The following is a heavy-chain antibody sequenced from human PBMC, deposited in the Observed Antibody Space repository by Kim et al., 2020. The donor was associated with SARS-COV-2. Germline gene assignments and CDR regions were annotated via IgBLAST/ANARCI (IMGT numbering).Heavy chain of an antibody. CDR1: GFTFSSYA. V-gene: IGHV3-23*01. CDR2: ISGSGGST. J-gene: IGHJ4*02. Sequence: GGSLRLSCAASGFTFSSYAMSWVRQAPGKGLEWVSAISGSGGSTYYADSVKGRFTISRDNSKNTLYLQMNSLRAEDTAVYYCAKDPCSSTSCYQLDYWGQGTLVTVSS. D-gene: IGHD2-2*01. CDR3: AKDPCSSTSCYQLDY.